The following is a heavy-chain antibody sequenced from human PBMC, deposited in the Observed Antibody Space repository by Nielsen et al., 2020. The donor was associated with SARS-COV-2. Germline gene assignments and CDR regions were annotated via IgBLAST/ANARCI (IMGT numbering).Heavy chain of an antibody. CDR2: IWYDGSNK. D-gene: IGHD3-22*01. Sequence: GGSLRPSFAASGFTLSSYGMHWVRQAPGKGLEWVAVIWYDGSNKYYADSVKGRFTISRDNSKNTLYLQMNSLRAEDTAVYYCARDGDYYDSSGYPKDWGQGTLVTVSS. V-gene: IGHV3-33*01. CDR3: ARDGDYYDSSGYPKD. J-gene: IGHJ4*02. CDR1: GFTLSSYG.